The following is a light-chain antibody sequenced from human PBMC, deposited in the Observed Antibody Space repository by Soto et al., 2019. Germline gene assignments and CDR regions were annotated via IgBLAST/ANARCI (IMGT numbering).Light chain of an antibody. Sequence: ETVMTQSPDTLSVSPGESATLSCRASQDVSTNLAWFNQNLAQTPRLVLYGASKRATGIPARFSGSGSGRHFTLTISSLQSEDFGVYYCQHYNNWPPYSFGQGTKVEIK. CDR2: GAS. J-gene: IGKJ2*03. CDR3: QHYNNWPPYS. V-gene: IGKV3-15*01. CDR1: QDVSTN.